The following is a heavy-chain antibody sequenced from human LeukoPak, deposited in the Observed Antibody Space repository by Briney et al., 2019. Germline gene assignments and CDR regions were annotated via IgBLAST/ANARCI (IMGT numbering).Heavy chain of an antibody. D-gene: IGHD6-13*01. V-gene: IGHV1-46*01. Sequence: ASVKVSCKASGYTFTSYYMLWVRQAPGQGLEWMKIINPSGGSTSYAQKFQGRVTMTRDTSTSTVYMELSSLRSEDTAVYYCAGEGRQLVIDYWGQGTLVTVSP. CDR1: GYTFTSYY. CDR3: AGEGRQLVIDY. J-gene: IGHJ4*02. CDR2: INPSGGST.